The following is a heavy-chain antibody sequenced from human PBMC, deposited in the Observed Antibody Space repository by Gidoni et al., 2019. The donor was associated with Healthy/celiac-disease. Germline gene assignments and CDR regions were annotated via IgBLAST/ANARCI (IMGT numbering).Heavy chain of an antibody. CDR2: IRSKAYGGTT. CDR1: GSTLGAYA. V-gene: IGHV3-49*04. D-gene: IGHD4-17*01. Sequence: EVQLVASGGGLVQPGRSLRLSCTASGSTLGAYAMSRVRQDPGTGLEWVGFIRSKAYGGTTEYAASVKGRFTSSRDDSKSIAYLQMNSLKTEDTAVYYCTREKKPPHDYGDRRGEAFDIWGQGTMVTVSS. J-gene: IGHJ3*02. CDR3: TREKKPPHDYGDRRGEAFDI.